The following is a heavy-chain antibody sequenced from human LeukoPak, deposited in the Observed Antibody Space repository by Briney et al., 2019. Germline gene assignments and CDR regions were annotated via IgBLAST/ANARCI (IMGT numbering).Heavy chain of an antibody. CDR2: ISYDGSNK. CDR3: AKVRYFGPSAFDI. D-gene: IGHD3-9*01. J-gene: IGHJ3*02. Sequence: PGRSLRLSCAASGFTFRNYGMHWVRQAPGKGLDWVAVISYDGSNKYYADSAKGRFTISRDNSKNTLYLQMDSLRAEDTAVYYCAKVRYFGPSAFDIWGQGTMVTVSS. V-gene: IGHV3-30*18. CDR1: GFTFRNYG.